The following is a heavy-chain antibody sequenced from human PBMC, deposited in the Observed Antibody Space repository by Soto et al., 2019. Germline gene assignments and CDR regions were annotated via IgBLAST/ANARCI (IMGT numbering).Heavy chain of an antibody. CDR2: ISYDGSNK. J-gene: IGHJ4*02. D-gene: IGHD3-22*01. CDR3: AKADYYDSSGYCTY. V-gene: IGHV3-30*18. CDR1: GFTFSSYG. Sequence: GGSLRLSCAASGFTFSSYGMHWVRRAPGKGLEWVAVISYDGSNKYYADSVKGRFTISRDNSKNTLYLQMNSLRAEDTAVYYCAKADYYDSSGYCTYWGQGTLVTVSS.